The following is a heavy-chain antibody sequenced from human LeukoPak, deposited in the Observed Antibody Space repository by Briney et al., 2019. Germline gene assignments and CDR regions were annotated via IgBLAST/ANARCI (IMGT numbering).Heavy chain of an antibody. V-gene: IGHV3-21*01. D-gene: IGHD3-3*01. CDR1: GFTFSSYS. Sequence: GGSLRLSCAASGFTFSSYSMNWVRQAPGKGLEWVSSISSSSSTIFYADSLKGRFTISRDNAKNSLYLQMNSLRAEDTAVYYCAREPSITIFGSYGMDVWGQGTTVTVSS. J-gene: IGHJ6*02. CDR2: ISSSSSTI. CDR3: AREPSITIFGSYGMDV.